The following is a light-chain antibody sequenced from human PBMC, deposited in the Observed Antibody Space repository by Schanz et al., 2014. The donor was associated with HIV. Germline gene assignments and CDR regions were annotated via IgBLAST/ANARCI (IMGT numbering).Light chain of an antibody. J-gene: IGLJ2*01. CDR3: QSFDVSLGGVR. CDR2: DNT. Sequence: QSVLAQPPSVSGAPGQRVTISCTGSSSNIVADYDLHWYQLLPGTAPKLLIFDNTNRPSGVPARFAGAKSGFSGSVGITEREAEDEGDYYCQSFDVSLGGVRFGVGTKVTVL. V-gene: IGLV1-40*01. CDR1: SSNIVADYD.